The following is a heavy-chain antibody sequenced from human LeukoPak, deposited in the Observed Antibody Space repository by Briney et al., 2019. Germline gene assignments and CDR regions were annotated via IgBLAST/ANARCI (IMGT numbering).Heavy chain of an antibody. CDR2: ISSSGSTI. CDR1: GFTFSSYE. V-gene: IGHV3-48*03. CDR3: AKGPCGGDCYSTWFDP. D-gene: IGHD2-21*02. J-gene: IGHJ5*02. Sequence: GGSLRLSCAASGFTFSSYEMNWVRQAPGKGPEWVSYISSSGSTIYYADSVKGRFTISRDNSKNTLYLQMNSLRAEDTAVYYCAKGPCGGDCYSTWFDPWGQGTLVTVSS.